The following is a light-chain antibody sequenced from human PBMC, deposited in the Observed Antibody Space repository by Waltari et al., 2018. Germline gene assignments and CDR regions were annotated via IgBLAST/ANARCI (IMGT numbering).Light chain of an antibody. Sequence: QTVVTQEPSLSVSPGGTVTLTFALTSGPVSTNSYATWYQQTPGQPPRTLVYKGSSRSSGVPDRFSGAVRGNTAALTITGAQADDEANYYCSLYMGSGIWVFGGGNKLTVL. V-gene: IGLV8-61*01. CDR1: SGPVSTNSY. CDR3: SLYMGSGIWV. J-gene: IGLJ3*02. CDR2: KGS.